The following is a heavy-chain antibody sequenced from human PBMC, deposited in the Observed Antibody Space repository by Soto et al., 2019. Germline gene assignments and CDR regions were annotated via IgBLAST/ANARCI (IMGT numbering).Heavy chain of an antibody. D-gene: IGHD3-10*01. CDR1: GFTFSSYA. CDR3: ARDQGSGTYQLGVFDY. CDR2: ISYDGSNK. V-gene: IGHV3-30-3*01. Sequence: QVQLVESGGGVVQPGRSLRLSCAASGFTFSSYAMHWVRQAPGKGLEWVAVISYDGSNKYYADSVKGRFTISRDNSKNTLYLQMNSLRAEDTAVYYCARDQGSGTYQLGVFDYWGQGTLVTVSS. J-gene: IGHJ4*02.